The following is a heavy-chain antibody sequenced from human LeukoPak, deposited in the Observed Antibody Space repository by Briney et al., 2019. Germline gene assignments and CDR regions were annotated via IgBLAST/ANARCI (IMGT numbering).Heavy chain of an antibody. V-gene: IGHV3-9*01. Sequence: GGSLRLSCAASGFTFDDYAMHWVRQAPGKGLEWVSGISWNSGSIGYADSVKGRFTISRDNAKNSLYLQMNSLRAEDTALYYCAKDGVRFSSSWYWYFDLWGRGTLVTVSS. CDR2: ISWNSGSI. CDR3: AKDGVRFSSSWYWYFDL. J-gene: IGHJ2*01. D-gene: IGHD6-13*01. CDR1: GFTFDDYA.